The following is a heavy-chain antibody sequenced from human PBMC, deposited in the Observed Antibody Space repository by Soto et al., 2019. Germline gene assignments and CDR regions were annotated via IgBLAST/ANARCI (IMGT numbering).Heavy chain of an antibody. CDR1: GGIISSGTNH. Sequence: SETFRLSYSVSGGIISSGTNHWGWLRLAQGKGLEWIGCIYYSGSTYYNPSLQSRVTISVDTSKNQFSLQLSSVTAADTAVYYCARHQSDNQSLYCSSRSSAYYYYYYMDVWGKGTTVT. D-gene: IGHD6-13*01. CDR3: ARHQSDNQSLYCSSRSSAYYYYYYMDV. J-gene: IGHJ6*03. V-gene: IGHV4-39*01. CDR2: IYYSGST.